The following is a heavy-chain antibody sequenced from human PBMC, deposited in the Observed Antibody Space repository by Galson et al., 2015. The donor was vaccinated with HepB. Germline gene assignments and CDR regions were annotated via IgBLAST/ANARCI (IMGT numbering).Heavy chain of an antibody. Sequence: CAISGDSVSSNSAAWNWIRQSPSRGLEWLGRTYYRSKWYNDYAVSVKSRITINPDTSKNQFSLKLSSATAADTAVYYCARLPVVPAAKGGRYFQHWGQGTLVTVSS. V-gene: IGHV6-1*01. CDR3: ARLPVVPAAKGGRYFQH. D-gene: IGHD2-2*01. CDR2: TYYRSKWYN. J-gene: IGHJ1*01. CDR1: GDSVSSNSAA.